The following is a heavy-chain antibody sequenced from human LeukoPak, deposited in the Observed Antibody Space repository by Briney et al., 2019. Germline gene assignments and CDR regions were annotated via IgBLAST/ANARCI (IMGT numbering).Heavy chain of an antibody. J-gene: IGHJ4*02. CDR3: ARDSLYAEGY. CDR1: GGSISSGSYY. D-gene: IGHD2-2*01. Sequence: SQTLSLTCTVSGGSISSGSYYWSWLRQPAGKGLEWIGRIYTSGSTNYNPSLKSRVTISVDTSKNQFSLKLSSVTAADTAVYYCARDSLYAEGYWGQGTLVTVSS. V-gene: IGHV4-61*02. CDR2: IYTSGST.